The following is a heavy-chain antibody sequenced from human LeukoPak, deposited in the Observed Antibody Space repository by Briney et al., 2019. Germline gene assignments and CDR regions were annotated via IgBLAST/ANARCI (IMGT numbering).Heavy chain of an antibody. J-gene: IGHJ4*02. D-gene: IGHD3-22*01. V-gene: IGHV1-69*05. CDR3: ARGYYYDSSGYYYFDY. CDR1: GGTFSSYA. Sequence: SVKVSCKASGGTFSSYAISWVRQAPGQGLEWMGRIIPIFGTANYAQKFQGRVTITTDESTSTAYMELSSLRSEDTAVYYCARGYYYDSSGYYYFDYWGQGTLVTVSS. CDR2: IIPIFGTA.